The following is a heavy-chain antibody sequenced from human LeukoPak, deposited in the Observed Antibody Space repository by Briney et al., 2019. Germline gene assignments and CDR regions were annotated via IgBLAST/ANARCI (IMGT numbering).Heavy chain of an antibody. CDR1: GFTFSSSA. D-gene: IGHD6-19*01. V-gene: IGHV3-30-3*01. J-gene: IGHJ4*02. CDR2: ISYDGSNK. Sequence: GGSPRLSCAASGFTFSSSAMHWVRQAPDKGLEWMAVISYDGSNKYYADSVKGRFTISRDNSKNTLYLQMNSLRADDTAVYYCARDRDSSGWYEGFDYWGQGTLVTVSS. CDR3: ARDRDSSGWYEGFDY.